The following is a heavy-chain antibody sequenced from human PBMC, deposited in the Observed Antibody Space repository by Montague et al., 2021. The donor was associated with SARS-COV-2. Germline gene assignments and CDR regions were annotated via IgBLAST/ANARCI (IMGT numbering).Heavy chain of an antibody. V-gene: IGHV4-31*03. Sequence: TLSLTCTVSGGSISSSGYYWSWIRQHPGKGLEWIGYIYYSGSTYYNPSLKSRVTISVDTSKNQFSLKLSSVTAADTAVYYCARDKVSGSGRVRREGRYYYYYYGMDVWGQGTTVTVSS. J-gene: IGHJ6*02. CDR2: IYYSGST. D-gene: IGHD3-10*01. CDR1: GGSISSSGYY. CDR3: ARDKVSGSGRVRREGRYYYYYYGMDV.